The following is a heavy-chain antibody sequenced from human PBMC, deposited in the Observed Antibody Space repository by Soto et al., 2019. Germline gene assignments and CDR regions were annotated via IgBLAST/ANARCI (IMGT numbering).Heavy chain of an antibody. Sequence: ASVKVSCKASGGTFGSYAISWGRQAPGQGLEWMGDIIPLFTTANYAQQFQGRVTITADESTTTAYMELSGLRSEDTALYYCTKEGTAGGWFDPWGQGTLVTVSS. CDR1: GGTFGSYA. D-gene: IGHD6-25*01. V-gene: IGHV1-69*13. CDR3: TKEGTAGGWFDP. J-gene: IGHJ5*02. CDR2: IIPLFTTA.